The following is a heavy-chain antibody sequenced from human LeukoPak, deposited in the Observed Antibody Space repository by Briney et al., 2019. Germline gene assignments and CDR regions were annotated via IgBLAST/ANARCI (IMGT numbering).Heavy chain of an antibody. J-gene: IGHJ4*02. CDR1: GGSISSSNW. Sequence: SGTLSLTCAVSGGSISSSNWWSWVRQPPGKGLEWIGEIYHSGSTNYNPSLKSRVTISVDKSKNQFSLKLSSVIAADTAVYYCARGTYSSGWGYYFDYWGQGTLVTVSS. V-gene: IGHV4-4*02. CDR2: IYHSGST. D-gene: IGHD6-19*01. CDR3: ARGTYSSGWGYYFDY.